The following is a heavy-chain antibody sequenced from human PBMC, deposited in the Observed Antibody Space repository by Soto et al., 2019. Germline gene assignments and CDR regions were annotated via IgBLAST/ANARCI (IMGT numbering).Heavy chain of an antibody. CDR1: GFTFSSYA. CDR3: AKDPGYYGSSGPVPNFDY. J-gene: IGHJ4*02. CDR2: ISGSGGST. V-gene: IGHV3-23*01. Sequence: PGGSLRLSCAASGFTFSSYAMSWVRQAPGKGLEWVSAISGSGGSTYYADSVKGRFTISRDNSKNTLYLQMNSLRAEDTAVYYCAKDPGYYGSSGPVPNFDYWGQGTLVTVSS. D-gene: IGHD3-22*01.